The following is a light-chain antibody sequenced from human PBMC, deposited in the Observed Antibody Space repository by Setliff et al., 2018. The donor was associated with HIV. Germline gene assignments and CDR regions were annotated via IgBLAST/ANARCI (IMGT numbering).Light chain of an antibody. Sequence: QSVLTQPHSVSGAPGQRVTISCTGSNSNIGAGYDVHWYQQPPGTAPKLLIYGNNNRPSGVPDRISASKSGTSAALAITGLQAEDEADYYCQSYDSSLSRYVFGTGTTVTVL. J-gene: IGLJ1*01. V-gene: IGLV1-40*01. CDR1: NSNIGAGYD. CDR2: GNN. CDR3: QSYDSSLSRYV.